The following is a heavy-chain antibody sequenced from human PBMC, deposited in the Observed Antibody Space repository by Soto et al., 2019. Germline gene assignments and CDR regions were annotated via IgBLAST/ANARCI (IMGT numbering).Heavy chain of an antibody. J-gene: IGHJ4*02. D-gene: IGHD3-10*01. CDR2: IIVHNGNT. V-gene: IGHV1-18*04. CDR1: GYTFKTYG. Sequence: ASVKVSCKTSGYTFKTYGITWVRQAPGQGLEWMGWIIVHNGNTHYAEKLQGRVTMTTDTSTSTAYMELWGLGSDDTAVYDCARSYSYGSWWYFDYWGQGTQVTVSS. CDR3: ARSYSYGSWWYFDY.